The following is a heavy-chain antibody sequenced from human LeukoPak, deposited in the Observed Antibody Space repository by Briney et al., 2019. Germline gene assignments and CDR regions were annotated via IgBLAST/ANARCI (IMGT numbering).Heavy chain of an antibody. CDR1: GGSFSDHY. CDR2: INHSGNT. J-gene: IGHJ4*02. CDR3: ASRVGRELYYFDY. V-gene: IGHV4-34*01. D-gene: IGHD1-7*01. Sequence: SETLSLTCAVYGGSFSDHYGAWIRQSPEKGLEWIGEINHSGNTNYNPSLKSRVTTSIDTTKNQFSLKLPSVTAADTAVYYCASRVGRELYYFDYWAQGTPVIVSS.